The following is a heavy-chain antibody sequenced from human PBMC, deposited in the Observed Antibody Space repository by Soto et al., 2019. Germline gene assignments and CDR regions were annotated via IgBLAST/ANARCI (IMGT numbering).Heavy chain of an antibody. J-gene: IGHJ6*02. Sequence: EVQLVESGGGLVQPGGSLRLSCAASGFTFSSYEMNWVRQAPGKGLEWVSYISSSGSTIYYADSVKGRFTISRDNAKNSLYLQMNSLRAEDTAVYYCARDFVPAASSYYYYYGMDVWGQGTTVTVSS. CDR3: ARDFVPAASSYYYYYGMDV. D-gene: IGHD2-2*01. CDR2: ISSSGSTI. V-gene: IGHV3-48*03. CDR1: GFTFSSYE.